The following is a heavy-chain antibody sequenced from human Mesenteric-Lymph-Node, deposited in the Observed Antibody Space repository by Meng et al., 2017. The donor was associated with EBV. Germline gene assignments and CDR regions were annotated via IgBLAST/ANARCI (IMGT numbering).Heavy chain of an antibody. V-gene: IGHV3-11*01. CDR2: ISSSGSTI. CDR1: GFTFSDYF. J-gene: IGHJ4*02. D-gene: IGHD1-26*01. Sequence: GAGGGLVKPGGFLGPSCAASGFTFSDYFMGWLRQAPGKGLEWVSYISSSGSTIYYTDSVKGRFTISRDNAKNSLYLQMDSLRAEDTAVYYCARGSGSYESLDYWGQGTLVTVSS. CDR3: ARGSGSYESLDY.